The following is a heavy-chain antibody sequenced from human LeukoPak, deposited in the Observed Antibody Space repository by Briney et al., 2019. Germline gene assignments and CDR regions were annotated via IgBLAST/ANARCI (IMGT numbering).Heavy chain of an antibody. D-gene: IGHD1-26*01. J-gene: IGHJ4*02. CDR2: IYSSGST. CDR3: ARMYSGTYGGIDY. CDR1: GGSISSYY. V-gene: IGHV4-4*07. Sequence: SETLSLTCTVSGGSISSYYWSWIRQPAGEGLEWIGRIYSSGSTNYNPSFRSRVTLSVATSKNQFSLKLSSVTAADTAVYYCARMYSGTYGGIDYWGQGTLVTVSS.